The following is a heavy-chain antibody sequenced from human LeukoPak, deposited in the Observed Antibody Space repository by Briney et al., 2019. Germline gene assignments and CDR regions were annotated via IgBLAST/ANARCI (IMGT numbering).Heavy chain of an antibody. V-gene: IGHV3-23*01. D-gene: IGHD6-13*01. CDR1: GFTFSSYA. J-gene: IGHJ4*02. CDR2: ISGSGGST. CDR3: AKGVAAAGTNYFDY. Sequence: GGSLRLSCAASGFTFSSYAMSWVRQAPGKGLEWVSAISGSGGSTYYADSVKGQFTISRDNSKNTLYLQMNSLRAEDTAVYYCAKGVAAAGTNYFDYWGQGTLVTVSS.